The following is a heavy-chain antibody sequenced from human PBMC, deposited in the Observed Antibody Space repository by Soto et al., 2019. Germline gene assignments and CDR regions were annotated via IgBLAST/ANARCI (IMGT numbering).Heavy chain of an antibody. Sequence: QVQLQESGPGLVKPSQTLSLTCTVSGGSISSGDYYWSWIRQPPGKGLEWIGYIYYSGSTYYNPSLKSRVTISVDASKNQFSLKLSSVTAEDTAVYYCARDEGDYGGGQYYFDYWGQGTLVTVSS. CDR1: GGSISSGDYY. J-gene: IGHJ4*02. CDR3: ARDEGDYGGGQYYFDY. CDR2: IYYSGST. V-gene: IGHV4-30-4*01. D-gene: IGHD4-17*01.